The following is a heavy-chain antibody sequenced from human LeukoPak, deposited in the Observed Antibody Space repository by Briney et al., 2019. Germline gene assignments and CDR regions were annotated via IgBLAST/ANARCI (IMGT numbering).Heavy chain of an antibody. CDR3: AKPRGGYYFDY. Sequence: GGSLRLSCAASGFTFSVYGMHWVRQGPGKGLEWVALISHDGGNKNYTDSVKGRFTISRDNSKNTVYLQMNSLRPEDTAVYYCAKPRGGYYFDYWGQGTLVTVSS. CDR2: ISHDGGNK. D-gene: IGHD3-3*01. J-gene: IGHJ4*02. V-gene: IGHV3-30*18. CDR1: GFTFSVYG.